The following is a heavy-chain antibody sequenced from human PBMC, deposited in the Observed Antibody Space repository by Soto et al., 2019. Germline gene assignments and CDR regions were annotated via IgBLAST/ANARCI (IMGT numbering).Heavy chain of an antibody. J-gene: IGHJ6*03. V-gene: IGHV3-48*01. D-gene: IGHD7-27*01. CDR1: GFILSDCA. CDR2: ISSSSSVI. CDR3: ARDLSWGSNWYYYMDV. Sequence: EVQLVESGGGLVQPGVSLRLSCATSGFILSDCAMNWVRQAPWKGLELVAYISSSSSVIDYADSVKGRFTVSRDNARNSLYLQMNSLRAEDTAVYYCARDLSWGSNWYYYMDVWGKGTTVTVSS.